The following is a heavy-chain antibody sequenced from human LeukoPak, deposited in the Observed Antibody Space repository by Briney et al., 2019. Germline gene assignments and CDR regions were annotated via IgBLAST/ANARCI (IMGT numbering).Heavy chain of an antibody. CDR2: IKQDGSEK. V-gene: IGHV3-7*01. CDR1: GFTFSSYW. J-gene: IGHJ4*02. CDR3: ARRNTDY. Sequence: GSLRLSCAASGFTFSSYWMSWVRQAPGKGLEWVANIKQDGSEKYYVDSVKGRFTVSGDNVKNSLYLQMDSLRTEDTAVYYCARRNTDYWGQGTLVTVSS.